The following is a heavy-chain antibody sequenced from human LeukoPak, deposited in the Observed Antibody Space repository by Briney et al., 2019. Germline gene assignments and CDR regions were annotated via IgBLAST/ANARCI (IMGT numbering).Heavy chain of an antibody. CDR2: INPSGGST. J-gene: IGHJ4*02. CDR3: ASLEKRGYSYGCVSFDY. D-gene: IGHD5-18*01. V-gene: IGHV1-46*01. Sequence: ASVKVSCKASGYTFTSYYMHWVRQAPGQGLEWMGIINPSGGSTSYAQKFQGRVTMTRDTSTSTVYMELSSLRSEDTAVYYCASLEKRGYSYGCVSFDYWGQGTLVTVSS. CDR1: GYTFTSYY.